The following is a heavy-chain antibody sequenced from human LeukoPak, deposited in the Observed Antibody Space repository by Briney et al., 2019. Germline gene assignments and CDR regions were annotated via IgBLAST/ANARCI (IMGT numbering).Heavy chain of an antibody. J-gene: IGHJ2*01. D-gene: IGHD2-8*02. CDR3: AREYCTGVNRAGARNFDL. Sequence: PGRSLRLSCAASGFTFSSYGMHWVRQAPGKGLEWVAVIWYDGSNKYYADSVKGRFTISRENAKNSLYLQMNSLGAGDTAVYYCAREYCTGVNRAGARNFDLWGRGTLVTVSS. V-gene: IGHV3-33*01. CDR1: GFTFSSYG. CDR2: IWYDGSNK.